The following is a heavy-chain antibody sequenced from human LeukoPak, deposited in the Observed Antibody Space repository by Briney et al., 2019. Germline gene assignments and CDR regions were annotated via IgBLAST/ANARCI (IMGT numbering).Heavy chain of an antibody. CDR3: ARVPVTRYSGSSYYFDY. V-gene: IGHV1-3*01. CDR1: GGTFSSYA. D-gene: IGHD1-26*01. J-gene: IGHJ4*02. CDR2: INAGNGNT. Sequence: ASVKVSCKASGGTFSSYAISWVRQAPGQGLEWMGWINAGNGNTKYSQKFQGRVTITRDTSASTAYMELSSLRSEDTAVYYCARVPVTRYSGSSYYFDYWGQGTLVTVSS.